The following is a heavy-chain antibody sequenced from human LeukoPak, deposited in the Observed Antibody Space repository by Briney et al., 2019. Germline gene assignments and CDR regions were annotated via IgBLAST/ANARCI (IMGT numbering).Heavy chain of an antibody. D-gene: IGHD2-21*02. CDR3: ARAAYCGGDCCLFDY. CDR2: IYYSGST. CDR1: SDSIYSSNYY. J-gene: IGHJ4*02. Sequence: PSETLSLTCTVSSDSIYSSNYYWGWIRQPPGKGLGWIGSIYYSGSTYYNSSLKSRVTISVDTSKNQFSLKLSSLTAADTAVYYCARAAYCGGDCCLFDYWGQGTLVTVFS. V-gene: IGHV4-39*01.